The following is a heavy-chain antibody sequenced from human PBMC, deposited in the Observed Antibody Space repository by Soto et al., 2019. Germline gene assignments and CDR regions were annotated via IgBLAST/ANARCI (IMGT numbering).Heavy chain of an antibody. CDR1: GGSFSGYY. CDR3: ARDVAPVDSRSGISWFDP. J-gene: IGHJ5*02. CDR2: IYYSGST. D-gene: IGHD1-26*01. V-gene: IGHV4-34*09. Sequence: SETLSLTCAVYGGSFSGYYWSWIRQPPGKGLEWIGYIYYSGSTYYNPSLKSRVTISVDTSKNQFSLKLSSVTAADTAVYYCARDVAPVDSRSGISWFDPWGQGTLVTVSS.